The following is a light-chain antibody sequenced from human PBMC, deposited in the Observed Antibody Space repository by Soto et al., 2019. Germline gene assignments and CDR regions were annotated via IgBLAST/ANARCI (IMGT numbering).Light chain of an antibody. Sequence: EIVLTQSPATLSLSPGERATLSCRASQSISSYLAWYQQKPGQAPRLLIYGASNRATGIPARFSGSGSGTDFTLTISSLEPEDFAVYYRQQRSNWPPAFGQGTRVEIK. J-gene: IGKJ1*01. V-gene: IGKV3-11*01. CDR3: QQRSNWPPA. CDR1: QSISSY. CDR2: GAS.